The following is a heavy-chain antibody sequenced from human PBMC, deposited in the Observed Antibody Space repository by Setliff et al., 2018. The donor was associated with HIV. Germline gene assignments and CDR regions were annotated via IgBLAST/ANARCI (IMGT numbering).Heavy chain of an antibody. V-gene: IGHV3-23*01. CDR1: GFNFSSHT. CDR3: ARDLDPFFAMEI. Sequence: GGSLRLSCAASGFNFSSHTMNWIRRAPGKGLEWVSTIGCWGTCTFYADSVKGRFAISGDPSTNTLYLQMNRLSAEDTAVYYCARDLDPFFAMEIWGQGTTVTVSS. CDR2: IGCWGTCT. J-gene: IGHJ6*02.